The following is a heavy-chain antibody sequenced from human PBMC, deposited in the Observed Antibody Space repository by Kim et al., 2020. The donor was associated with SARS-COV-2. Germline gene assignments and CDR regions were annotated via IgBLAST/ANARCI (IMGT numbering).Heavy chain of an antibody. V-gene: IGHV3-30*03. J-gene: IGHJ4*02. CDR1: GFTFSSYG. Sequence: GGSLRLSCAASGFTFSSYGMHWVRQAPGKGLEWVAVISYDGSNKHYADSVKGRFTISRDNSKNTLYLQMNSLRAEDTAVYYCASPYGSGRYYTLDYWGQG. CDR2: ISYDGSNK. D-gene: IGHD3-10*01. CDR3: ASPYGSGRYYTLDY.